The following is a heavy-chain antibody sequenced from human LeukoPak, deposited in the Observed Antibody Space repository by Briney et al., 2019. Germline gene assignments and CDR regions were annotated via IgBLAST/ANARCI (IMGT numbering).Heavy chain of an antibody. J-gene: IGHJ3*02. CDR1: GFTVSSNY. CDR3: ASQVVVREIAAFDI. D-gene: IGHD2-21*01. CDR2: IYSGGST. V-gene: IGHV3-53*01. Sequence: GGSLRLSCAASGFTVSSNYMSWVRQAPGKGLEWVSVIYSGGSTYYADSVKGRFPISRDNSKNTLYLQMNSLRAEDTAVYYCASQVVVREIAAFDIWGQGTMVTVSP.